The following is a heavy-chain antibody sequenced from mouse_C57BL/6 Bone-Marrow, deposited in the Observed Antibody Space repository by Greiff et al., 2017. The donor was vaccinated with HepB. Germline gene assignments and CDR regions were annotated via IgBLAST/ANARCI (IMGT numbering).Heavy chain of an antibody. CDR3: AKNRAVVAHWYFDV. CDR2: IWSGGST. V-gene: IGHV2-4*01. D-gene: IGHD1-1*01. Sequence: QVQLQQSGPGLVQPSQSLSITCTVSGFSLTSYGVHWVRQPPGKGLEWLGVIWSGGSTDYNAAFISRLSISKDNSKSQVFFKMNSLQADDTAICYCAKNRAVVAHWYFDVWGTGTTVTVSS. CDR1: GFSLTSYG. J-gene: IGHJ1*03.